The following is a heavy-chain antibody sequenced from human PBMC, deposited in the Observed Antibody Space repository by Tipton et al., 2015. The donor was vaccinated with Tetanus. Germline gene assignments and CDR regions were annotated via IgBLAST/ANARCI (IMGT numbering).Heavy chain of an antibody. CDR3: ARGTFYAFDF. CDR1: GGSISSGGYF. J-gene: IGHJ4*02. Sequence: TLSLTCNVSGGSISSGGYFWTWIRQRSGKGLEWIGHIRDNGNSYANPSLSGRVTMSVDTRKNQFSLNLTSVSVADTATYYCARGTFYAFDFWGQGVQVTVSS. D-gene: IGHD2/OR15-2a*01. CDR2: IRDNGNS. V-gene: IGHV4-31*03.